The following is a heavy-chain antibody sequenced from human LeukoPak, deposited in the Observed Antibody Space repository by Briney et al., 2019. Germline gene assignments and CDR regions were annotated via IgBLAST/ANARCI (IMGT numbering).Heavy chain of an antibody. J-gene: IGHJ4*02. CDR3: ARSSDGDYYYYFDY. D-gene: IGHD4-17*01. Sequence: PGGSLRLSCAASGFTFSSYSINWVRQAPGKGLEWLSSISSSGSYIYYSDSLKGRFTISRDNAKNSLYLQMNSLRAEDTAVYYCARSSDGDYYYYFDYWGQGTLVTVSS. CDR1: GFTFSSYS. CDR2: ISSSGSYI. V-gene: IGHV3-21*01.